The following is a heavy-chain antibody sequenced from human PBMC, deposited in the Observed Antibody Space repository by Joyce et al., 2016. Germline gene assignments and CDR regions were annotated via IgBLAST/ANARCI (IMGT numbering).Heavy chain of an antibody. D-gene: IGHD2-2*01. V-gene: IGHV1-2*06. CDR3: ARGPMPPYAFDV. CDR1: GYSFSDSY. CDR2: INPDTGDT. Sequence: QVNLVQSGAEVKKPGASVKVSCKASGYSFSDSYINWVRQAPGQVLQWMGRINPDTGDTIYAQKFQGRVTLTRDTFISTVYMEVSRLRSDDTAVYFCARGPMPPYAFDVWGQGTLVTVST. J-gene: IGHJ3*01.